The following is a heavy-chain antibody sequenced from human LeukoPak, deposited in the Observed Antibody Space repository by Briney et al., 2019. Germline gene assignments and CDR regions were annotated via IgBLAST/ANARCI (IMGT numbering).Heavy chain of an antibody. Sequence: GSLCLTCAVSGGSISSYYRSWIRQPPGKGLEWIGYIYYSGSTHYTPSLKSRVTISVDTSKNPLSLQMSSVTAADTAVYYCARESYDILTGSTSFDYWGQGTLVTVSS. CDR1: GGSISSYY. J-gene: IGHJ4*02. V-gene: IGHV4-59*12. D-gene: IGHD3-9*01. CDR3: ARESYDILTGSTSFDY. CDR2: IYYSGST.